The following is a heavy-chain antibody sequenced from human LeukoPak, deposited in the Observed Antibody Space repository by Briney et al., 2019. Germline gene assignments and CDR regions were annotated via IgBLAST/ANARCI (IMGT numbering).Heavy chain of an antibody. V-gene: IGHV3-30-3*01. Sequence: AGGSLRLSCAASGFTFSSYAMHWVRQAPNKGLEWVAVISYDGSNKYYADSVKGRFTISRDNSKNTLYLQMNSPRAEDTAVYYCARAYDFWSGYYTEDRTPTFDYWGQGTLVTVSS. J-gene: IGHJ4*02. CDR1: GFTFSSYA. CDR3: ARAYDFWSGYYTEDRTPTFDY. D-gene: IGHD3-3*01. CDR2: ISYDGSNK.